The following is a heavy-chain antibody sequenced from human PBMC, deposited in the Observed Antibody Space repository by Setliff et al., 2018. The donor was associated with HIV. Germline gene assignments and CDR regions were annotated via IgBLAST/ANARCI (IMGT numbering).Heavy chain of an antibody. D-gene: IGHD3-22*01. V-gene: IGHV4-4*07. CDR3: ARDGVWSSGLDAFDI. CDR2: IETSGGNI. CDR1: GASISGYY. Sequence: SETLSLTCTVSGASISGYYWSWIRQAAGKGLEWIGRIETSGGNIDSNPSFKSRVTMSGDTPKNQFFLKLSSVTAADTAVYYCARDGVWSSGLDAFDIWGQGTMVTVS. J-gene: IGHJ3*02.